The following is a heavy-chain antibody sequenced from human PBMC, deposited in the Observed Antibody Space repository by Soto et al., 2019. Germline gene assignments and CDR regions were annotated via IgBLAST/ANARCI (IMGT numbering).Heavy chain of an antibody. CDR3: AKVRRFGELRSLY. CDR1: GFTFSSYA. Sequence: EVQLLESGGGLVQPGGSLRLSCAASGFTFSSYAMSWVRQGPGKGLEWVSAIGVSGDTTYYADSVKGRFTISRDNSKNTLYLQMGSLRAEETAVYYCAKVRRFGELRSLYWGQGTRVTVSS. V-gene: IGHV3-23*01. J-gene: IGHJ4*02. D-gene: IGHD3-10*01. CDR2: IGVSGDTT.